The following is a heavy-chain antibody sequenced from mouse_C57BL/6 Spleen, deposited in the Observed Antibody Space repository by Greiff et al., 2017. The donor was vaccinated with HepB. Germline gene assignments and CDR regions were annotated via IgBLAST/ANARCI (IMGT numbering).Heavy chain of an antibody. J-gene: IGHJ4*01. V-gene: IGHV1-26*01. Sequence: EVQLQQSGPELVKPGASVKISCKASGYTFTDYYMNWVKQSHGKSLEWIGDINPNNGGTSYNQKFKGKATLTVDKSSSTAYMELRSLTSEDSAVYYCARGDYRYAMDYWGQGTSVTVSS. D-gene: IGHD2-4*01. CDR2: INPNNGGT. CDR3: ARGDYRYAMDY. CDR1: GYTFTDYY.